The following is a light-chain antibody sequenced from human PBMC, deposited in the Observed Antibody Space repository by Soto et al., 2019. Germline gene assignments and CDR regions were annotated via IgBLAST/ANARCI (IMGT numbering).Light chain of an antibody. V-gene: IGLV2-14*01. J-gene: IGLJ1*01. Sequence: QSVLAQPASVSGSPGQSITISCTGTSSDVGGYNYVPWYQQHPGKAPKLMIYEVSHRPSGVSNRFSGSKSGNTASLTISGLQAEDEADYYCSSYTSSTTLYVFGTGTKVTVL. CDR2: EVS. CDR1: SSDVGGYNY. CDR3: SSYTSSTTLYV.